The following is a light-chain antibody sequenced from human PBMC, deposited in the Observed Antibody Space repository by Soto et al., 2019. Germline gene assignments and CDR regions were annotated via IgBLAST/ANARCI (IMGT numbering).Light chain of an antibody. J-gene: IGKJ1*01. CDR2: GAS. CDR1: QTVSSN. CDR3: QQYDKWPWT. Sequence: EIVMTQSPATLSVSPGERATLSCRASQTVSSNLAWYQQKPGQAPRLLIYGASTRATGLPARFSGSGSGTEFAHTISSLQSGGVAVYYCQQYDKWPWTFGQVTKVEI. V-gene: IGKV3-15*01.